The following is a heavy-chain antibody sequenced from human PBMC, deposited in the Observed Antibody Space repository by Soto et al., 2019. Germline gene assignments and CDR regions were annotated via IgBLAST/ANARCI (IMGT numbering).Heavy chain of an antibody. CDR3: ARERGVLLWFGANNWFDP. CDR2: IIHSGST. D-gene: IGHD3-10*01. Sequence: LSLTFAVDRSCFAGQSWGWMLEASWKERGRIGEIIHSGSTNSNPSLKSRFTISVDTSKNQFSLKLSSVTAADTAVYYCARERGVLLWFGANNWFDPWGQG. J-gene: IGHJ5*02. CDR1: RSCFAGQS. V-gene: IGHV4-34*12.